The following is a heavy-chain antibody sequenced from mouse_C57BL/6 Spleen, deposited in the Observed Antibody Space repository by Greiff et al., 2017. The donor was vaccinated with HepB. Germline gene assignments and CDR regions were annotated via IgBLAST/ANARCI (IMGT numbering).Heavy chain of an antibody. CDR2: INPSSGYT. CDR1: GYTFTSYT. J-gene: IGHJ4*01. Sequence: VQLQQSGAELARPGASVKMSCKASGYTFTSYTMHWVKQRPGQGLEWIGYINPSSGYTKYNQKFKDKATLTADKSSSTAYMQLSSLTSEDSAVYYCAKLTTVVATDYAMDYWGQGTSVTVSS. V-gene: IGHV1-4*01. CDR3: AKLTTVVATDYAMDY. D-gene: IGHD1-1*01.